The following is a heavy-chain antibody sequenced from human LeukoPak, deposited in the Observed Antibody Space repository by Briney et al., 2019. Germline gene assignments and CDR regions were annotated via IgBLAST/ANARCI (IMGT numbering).Heavy chain of an antibody. J-gene: IGHJ4*02. D-gene: IGHD6-19*01. Sequence: GESLQISCQGSGYSFTSYWIGWVRQLPGKGLAWMGIIHPGDSDTRYSPSFQGQVTISADKSISTAYLQWSSLKASDTAMYYCARRDSSGWYAFDYWGQGTLVTVSS. CDR3: ARRDSSGWYAFDY. CDR1: GYSFTSYW. V-gene: IGHV5-51*01. CDR2: IHPGDSDT.